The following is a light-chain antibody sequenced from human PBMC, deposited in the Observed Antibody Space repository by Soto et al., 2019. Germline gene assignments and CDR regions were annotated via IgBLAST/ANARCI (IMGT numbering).Light chain of an antibody. CDR2: EVT. Sequence: QSALAPPPSAAGSTGQTITFSCTGPSSDIGDYNCVSWYQQHPGKAPKPILYEVTKRPSGVPDRFSGSQSGNAASLPVSGLWADDEADYSCSSYAGNNSYVFGTGTKVTV. V-gene: IGLV2-8*01. J-gene: IGLJ1*01. CDR1: SSDIGDYNC. CDR3: SSYAGNNSYV.